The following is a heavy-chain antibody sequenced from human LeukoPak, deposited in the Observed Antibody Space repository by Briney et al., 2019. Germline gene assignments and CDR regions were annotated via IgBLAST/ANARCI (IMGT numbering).Heavy chain of an antibody. Sequence: PGGSLRLSCAASRFTFNSYTMSWVRQAPGKGLQWVSGASGSGDSTWYADSVKGRFTISRDNSKSTLYLQMNSLRAEDTAVYYCAKDAYYYDGSGLGLSFDIWGQGTMVTVSS. D-gene: IGHD3-22*01. CDR3: AKDAYYYDGSGLGLSFDI. J-gene: IGHJ3*02. CDR1: RFTFNSYT. V-gene: IGHV3-23*01. CDR2: ASGSGDST.